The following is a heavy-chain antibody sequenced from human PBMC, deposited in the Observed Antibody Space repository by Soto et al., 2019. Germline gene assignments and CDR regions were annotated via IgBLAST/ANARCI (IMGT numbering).Heavy chain of an antibody. CDR3: AKDQAVVNYYYMDV. D-gene: IGHD3-22*01. CDR1: GFTFSSYG. CDR2: ISYDGSNK. V-gene: IGHV3-30*18. J-gene: IGHJ6*03. Sequence: GGSLRLSCAASGFTFSSYGMHWVRQAPGKGLEWVAVISYDGSNKYYADSVKGRLTISRDNSKNTLYLQMNSLRAEDTAVYYCAKDQAVVNYYYMDVWGKGTTVTVSS.